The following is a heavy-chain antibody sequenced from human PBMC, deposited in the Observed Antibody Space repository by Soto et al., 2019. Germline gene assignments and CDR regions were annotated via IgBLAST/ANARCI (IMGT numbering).Heavy chain of an antibody. CDR3: ARDSSSWYSVPRYYYYCYGMDV. Sequence: SETLSLTCAVYGGSFSGYYWSWIRQPPGKGLEWIGEINHSGSTNYNPSLKSRVTISVDTSKNQFSLKLSSVTAADTAVYYCARDSSSWYSVPRYYYYCYGMDVWGQGTTVTVSS. CDR2: INHSGST. V-gene: IGHV4-34*01. CDR1: GGSFSGYY. D-gene: IGHD6-13*01. J-gene: IGHJ6*02.